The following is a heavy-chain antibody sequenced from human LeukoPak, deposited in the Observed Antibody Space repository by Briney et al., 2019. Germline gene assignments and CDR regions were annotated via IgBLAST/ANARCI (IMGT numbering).Heavy chain of an antibody. D-gene: IGHD2-15*01. Sequence: PTSETLSLTCTVSGGSITTNNYYWGWIRQPPGKGLEWVSAISGSGGSTYYADSVKGRFTISRDNSKNTLYLQMNSLRAEDTAVYYCAKSDCSGGSCYSLGYNWFDPWGQGTLVTVSS. V-gene: IGHV3-23*01. CDR2: ISGSGGST. CDR3: AKSDCSGGSCYSLGYNWFDP. J-gene: IGHJ5*02. CDR1: GGSITTNNYY.